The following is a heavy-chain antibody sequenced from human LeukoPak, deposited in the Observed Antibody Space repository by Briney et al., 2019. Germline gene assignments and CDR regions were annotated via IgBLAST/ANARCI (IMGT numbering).Heavy chain of an antibody. CDR1: GGSISSYY. CDR3: ARAERSIQMVRGALRWPPGSFDP. V-gene: IGHV4-59*01. Sequence: PSETLSLTCTVSGGSISSYYWSWIRQPPGKGLEWIGYIYYSGSTNYNPSLKSRVTISVDTSKNQFSLKLSSVTAADTAVYYCARAERSIQMVRGALRWPPGSFDPWGQGTLVTVSS. CDR2: IYYSGST. J-gene: IGHJ5*02. D-gene: IGHD3-10*01.